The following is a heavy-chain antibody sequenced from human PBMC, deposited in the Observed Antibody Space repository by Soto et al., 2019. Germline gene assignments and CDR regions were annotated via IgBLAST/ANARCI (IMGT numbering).Heavy chain of an antibody. Sequence: QVQRGESGGGVVQPGRSLRLSCAASGFTFSNYAMHWVRQAPGKGLECVAVISYNGGNRFYRDYVKRRFTISRDNSKNTVHLQIDSLRYEDGAGYYCARGDREETAVEIGVRPGEYGVDVWGQGTTVTVSS. CDR3: ARGDREETAVEIGVRPGEYGVDV. V-gene: IGHV3-30*04. D-gene: IGHD5-12*01. CDR2: ISYNGGNR. J-gene: IGHJ6*02. CDR1: GFTFSNYA.